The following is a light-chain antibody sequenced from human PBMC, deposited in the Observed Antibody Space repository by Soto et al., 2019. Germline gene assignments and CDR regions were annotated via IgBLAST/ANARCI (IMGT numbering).Light chain of an antibody. J-gene: IGKJ2*01. CDR3: QQSYSILYT. CDR2: AAS. V-gene: IGKV1-39*01. CDR1: QSISSY. Sequence: DIQMTQSQSSLSASVGDRVTITCRASQSISSYLNWYQQKPGKAPKLLIYAASSLQSGVPPRFSGSGSGTDFTLTISSLQPEDFVIYYCQQSYSILYTFGQGTKLEIK.